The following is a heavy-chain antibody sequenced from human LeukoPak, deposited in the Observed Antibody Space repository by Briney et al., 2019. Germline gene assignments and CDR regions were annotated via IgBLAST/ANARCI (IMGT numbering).Heavy chain of an antibody. J-gene: IGHJ4*02. V-gene: IGHV3-15*01. CDR3: TTGLVGATDY. D-gene: IGHD1-26*01. Sequence: PGRSLRLSCAASGFTFSSYGMHWVRQVPGKGLEWVGRIKSKTDGGTTDYAAPVKGRLTISRDDSKNTLYLQMNSLKTEDTAVYYCTTGLVGATDYWGQGTLVTVSS. CDR2: IKSKTDGGTT. CDR1: GFTFSSYG.